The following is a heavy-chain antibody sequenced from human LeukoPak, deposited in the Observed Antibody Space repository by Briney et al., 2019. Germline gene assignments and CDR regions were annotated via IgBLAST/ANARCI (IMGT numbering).Heavy chain of an antibody. D-gene: IGHD6-13*01. CDR1: GGSISSYY. CDR3: ARDAAIGAAGVFDS. Sequence: SETLSLTCIVSGGSISSYYWSWIRQPAGKGLEWIGRMYFSRTPKYNPALESRVIMSVDTSKNQFSLKLTSVTAADTAVYYCARDAAIGAAGVFDSWGRGTLVIVSS. CDR2: MYFSRTP. V-gene: IGHV4-4*07. J-gene: IGHJ4*02.